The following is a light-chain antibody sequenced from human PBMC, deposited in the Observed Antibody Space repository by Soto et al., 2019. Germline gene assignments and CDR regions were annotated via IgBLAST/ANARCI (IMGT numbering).Light chain of an antibody. J-gene: IGKJ1*01. V-gene: IGKV3-15*01. CDR3: KQYNNWPWT. Sequence: EIVMTQSPATLSVSPGERATLSCRASQSVSSNLAWYQQKPGQAHRLLIYGASTRATGIQARFSGSGSGTEFTLTIRSLQSEDFAVYYCKQYNNWPWTVGQGTKVDIK. CDR2: GAS. CDR1: QSVSSN.